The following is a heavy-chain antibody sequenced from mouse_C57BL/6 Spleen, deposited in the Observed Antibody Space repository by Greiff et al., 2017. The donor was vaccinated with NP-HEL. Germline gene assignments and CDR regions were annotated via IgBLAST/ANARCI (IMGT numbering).Heavy chain of an antibody. J-gene: IGHJ4*01. D-gene: IGHD2-2*01. V-gene: IGHV5-4*01. CDR1: GFTFSSYA. CDR3: AREGYGYDYYAMDY. CDR2: ISDGGSYT. Sequence: EVQVVESGGGLVKPGGSLKLSCAASGFTFSSYAMSWVRQTPEKRLEWVATISDGGSYTYYPDDVKGRFTISRDNAKNNLYLQMSHLKSEDTAMYYCAREGYGYDYYAMDYWGQGTSVTVSS.